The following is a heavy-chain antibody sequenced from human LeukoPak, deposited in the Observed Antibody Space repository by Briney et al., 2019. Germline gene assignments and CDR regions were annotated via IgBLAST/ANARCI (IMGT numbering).Heavy chain of an antibody. CDR3: ARGVRHLYYFDY. CDR2: IYYSGST. Sequence: SETLSLTCTVSGGSISSGDYYWSWIRQPPGKGPEWIGYIYYSGSTYYNPSLKSRVTISVDTSKNQFSLKLSSVTAADTAVHYCARGVRHLYYFDYWGQGTLVTVSS. J-gene: IGHJ4*02. V-gene: IGHV4-30-4*01. CDR1: GGSISSGDYY. D-gene: IGHD1-1*01.